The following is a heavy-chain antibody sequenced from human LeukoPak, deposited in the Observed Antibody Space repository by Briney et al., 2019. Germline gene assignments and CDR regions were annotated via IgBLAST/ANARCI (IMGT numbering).Heavy chain of an antibody. V-gene: IGHV4-59*01. CDR3: ARSQDILTGYCFDY. CDR1: GGSISSYY. CDR2: IYYSGST. Sequence: SETLSLTCTVSGGSISSYYWSWIRQPPGKGLEWIGYIYYSGSTKYNPSLKSRVTISVDTSKKQFSLKLSSVTAADTAVYYCARSQDILTGYCFDYWGQGTLVTVSS. D-gene: IGHD3-9*01. J-gene: IGHJ4*02.